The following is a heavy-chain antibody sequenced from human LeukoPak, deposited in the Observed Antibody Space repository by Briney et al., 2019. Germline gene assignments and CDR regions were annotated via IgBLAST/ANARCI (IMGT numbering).Heavy chain of an antibody. CDR3: ARLTVPLRFDP. CDR2: IYYSGST. J-gene: IGHJ5*02. D-gene: IGHD2-2*01. Sequence: SETLSLTCTVSGGSISSSSYYWSWIRQPPGKGLEWIGYIYYSGSTNYNPSLKSRVTISVDTSKNQFSLKLNSVSAADTAVYYCARLTVPLRFDPWGQGTLVTVSS. CDR1: GGSISSSSYY. V-gene: IGHV4-61*01.